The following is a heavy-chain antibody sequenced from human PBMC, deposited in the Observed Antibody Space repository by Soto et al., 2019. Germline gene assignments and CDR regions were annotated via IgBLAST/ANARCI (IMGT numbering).Heavy chain of an antibody. CDR1: GFTFSGSA. CDR2: IRSKANSYAT. Sequence: GGSLRLSCAASGFTFSGSAMHWVRQASGKGLEWVGRIRSKANSYATAYATSVKGRFTISRDDSKNTAYLQMNSLKTEDTAVYYCTRQVPTGVYDYWGQGTLVTGSS. CDR3: TRQVPTGVYDY. V-gene: IGHV3-73*01. D-gene: IGHD5-12*01. J-gene: IGHJ4*02.